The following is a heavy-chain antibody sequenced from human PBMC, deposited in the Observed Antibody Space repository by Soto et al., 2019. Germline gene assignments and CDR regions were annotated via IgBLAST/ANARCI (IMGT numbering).Heavy chain of an antibody. CDR3: ARGESDYGDYIFDY. V-gene: IGHV3-66*01. CDR2: IYSGGST. Sequence: VQLVESGGGLVQPGGSLRLSCAASGFTVSSNYMSWVRQAPGKGLEWVSVIYSGGSTYYADSVKGRFTISRDNSKNTLYLQMNSLRAEDTAVYYCARGESDYGDYIFDYWGQGTLVTVSS. CDR1: GFTVSSNY. J-gene: IGHJ4*02. D-gene: IGHD4-17*01.